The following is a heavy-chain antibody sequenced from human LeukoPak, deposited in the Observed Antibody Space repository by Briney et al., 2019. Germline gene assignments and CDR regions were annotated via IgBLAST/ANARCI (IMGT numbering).Heavy chain of an antibody. V-gene: IGHV3-23*01. CDR3: GAGRQFVGAFDI. J-gene: IGHJ3*02. Sequence: GGSLRLSCAASGFTFNDYVMRWVRQAPGKGLEWVSGISARSEKTYYADSVKGQFTISRDDAKKSLYLQMNSLRAEDTAIYYCGAGRQFVGAFDIWGQGTLVTVSS. CDR1: GFTFNDYV. D-gene: IGHD3-10*01. CDR2: ISARSEKT.